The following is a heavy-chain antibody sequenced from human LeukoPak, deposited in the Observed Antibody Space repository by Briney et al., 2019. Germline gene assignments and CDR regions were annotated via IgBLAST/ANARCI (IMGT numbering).Heavy chain of an antibody. V-gene: IGHV3-21*01. CDR3: ARVGAPAANWFDP. CDR1: GFTFSSYA. Sequence: GGSLRLSCAASGFTFSSYAMSWVRQAPGKGLEWVSSISSSSSYIYYADSVKGRFTISRDNAKNSLYLQMNSLRAEDTAVYYCARVGAPAANWFDPWGQGTLVTVSS. CDR2: ISSSSSYI. D-gene: IGHD6-13*01. J-gene: IGHJ5*02.